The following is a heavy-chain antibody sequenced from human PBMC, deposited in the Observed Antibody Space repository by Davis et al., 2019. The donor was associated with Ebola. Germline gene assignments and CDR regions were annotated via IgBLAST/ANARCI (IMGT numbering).Heavy chain of an antibody. D-gene: IGHD2/OR15-2a*01. Sequence: PGGSLRLSCAASGFTFSSYTLNWVRQAPGKGLEWVAVIWYDGNNKYYEDSVKGRFTISRDNSKNTLYLQMNSLRAEDTAVYYCARDRRILYRAFDPWGQGTLVTVSS. CDR1: GFTFSSYT. J-gene: IGHJ5*02. CDR2: IWYDGNNK. CDR3: ARDRRILYRAFDP. V-gene: IGHV3-33*08.